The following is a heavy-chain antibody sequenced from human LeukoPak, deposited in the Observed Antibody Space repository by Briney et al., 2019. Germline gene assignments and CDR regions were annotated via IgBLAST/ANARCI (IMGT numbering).Heavy chain of an antibody. Sequence: GASVKVSCKASGYTFTNFDINWVRQAPGQGLEWMGWMNPVSGIAGSTQKFQGRVTLTRDTSTSTAYMELSSLTSDDTAFYYCARAPMGTAALYWGQGTLVTVSS. CDR3: ARAPMGTAALY. J-gene: IGHJ4*02. CDR1: GYTFTNFD. D-gene: IGHD2-2*01. CDR2: MNPVSGIA. V-gene: IGHV1-8*01.